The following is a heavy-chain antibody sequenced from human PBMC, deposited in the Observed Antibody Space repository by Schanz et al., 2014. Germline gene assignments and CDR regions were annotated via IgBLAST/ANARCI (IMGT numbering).Heavy chain of an antibody. CDR3: ARGGYSSGWYDRDIAHFDD. J-gene: IGHJ4*02. CDR1: GYTFTRYY. Sequence: QVQLVQSGAEVKKPGASVKVSCKASGYTFTRYYIHCVRQAPGQGLEWMGRIIPVLAIADYAQKFQGRVTITADKSTSTAYMELRSLRSDDTAVYYCARGGYSSGWYDRDIAHFDDWGQGTLVTVSS. V-gene: IGHV1-69*04. D-gene: IGHD6-19*01. CDR2: IIPVLAIA.